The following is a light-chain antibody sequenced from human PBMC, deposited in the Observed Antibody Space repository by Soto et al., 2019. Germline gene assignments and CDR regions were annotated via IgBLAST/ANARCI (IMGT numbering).Light chain of an antibody. Sequence: EIVMTQSPATLSVSPGERATLACRASQSVSSNLAWYQQKPGQAPRLRIYGASPRATGIPARFSGSGSGTEFTLTISSLQSEDLAVYYCQQYNNWPPLTFGGGTKVEIK. V-gene: IGKV3-15*01. CDR3: QQYNNWPPLT. CDR1: QSVSSN. CDR2: GAS. J-gene: IGKJ4*01.